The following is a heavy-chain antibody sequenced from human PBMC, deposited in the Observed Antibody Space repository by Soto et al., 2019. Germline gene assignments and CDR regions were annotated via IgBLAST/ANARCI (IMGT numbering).Heavy chain of an antibody. V-gene: IGHV3-74*01. D-gene: IGHD6-13*01. J-gene: IGHJ4*02. CDR3: VPGYSISSG. CDR1: VFTVSRYG. Sequence: GSLRLTGTASVFTVSRYGFHWVCKAPGKGMFCVSRINSDGSSTSDAYSVKGPFTISRDNAKNTLELQMNSLRAEDTAVYYSVPGYSISSGWGQGTLVTVSS. CDR2: INSDGSST.